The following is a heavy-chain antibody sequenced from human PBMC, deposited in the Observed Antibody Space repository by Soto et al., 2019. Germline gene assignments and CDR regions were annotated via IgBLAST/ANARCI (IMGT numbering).Heavy chain of an antibody. D-gene: IGHD3-10*01. CDR1: GYTFTNYG. V-gene: IGHV1-18*01. Sequence: QVQLVQSGAEVKKPGASVKVSCKASGYTFTNYGISWVRQAPGQGLEWMGWISAYNGNTKYAQKXQGRVTLTTHXXTXKXXRELRRLRSDDTAVYYCARGVGSGSYYNQYNWFDPWGQGTLVTVSS. J-gene: IGHJ5*02. CDR3: ARGVGSGSYYNQYNWFDP. CDR2: ISAYNGNT.